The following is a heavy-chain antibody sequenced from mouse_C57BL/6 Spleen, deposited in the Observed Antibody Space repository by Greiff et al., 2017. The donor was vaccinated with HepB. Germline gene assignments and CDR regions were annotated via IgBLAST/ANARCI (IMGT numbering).Heavy chain of an antibody. Sequence: EVQLQQSGPELVKPGASVKISCKASGYTFTDYYMNWVKQSHGKSLEWIGDINPNNGGTSYNQKFKGKATLTVDKSSSTAYMELRSLTSEDSAVYYCAREGARLGRYYAMDYWGQGTSATVSS. CDR1: GYTFTDYY. J-gene: IGHJ4*01. D-gene: IGHD4-1*01. CDR3: AREGARLGRYYAMDY. CDR2: INPNNGGT. V-gene: IGHV1-26*01.